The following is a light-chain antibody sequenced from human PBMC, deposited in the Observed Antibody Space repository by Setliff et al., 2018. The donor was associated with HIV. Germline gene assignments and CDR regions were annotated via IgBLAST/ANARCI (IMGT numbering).Light chain of an antibody. J-gene: IGLJ2*01. CDR2: QVS. Sequence: QSALTQPASVSGSPGQSITISCTGTSGGVGRYNLVSWYQQQPGKPPKLMIYQVSNRPSGVSNRFSGSKSGNTASLTISGLQAEDEGDYYCSSFTSSDTVVFGGGTKVTVL. CDR1: SGGVGRYNL. CDR3: SSFTSSDTVV. V-gene: IGLV2-14*02.